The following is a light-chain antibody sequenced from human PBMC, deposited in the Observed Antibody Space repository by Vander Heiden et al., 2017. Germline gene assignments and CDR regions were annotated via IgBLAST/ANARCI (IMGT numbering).Light chain of an antibody. J-gene: IGKJ1*01. CDR1: QSIDNW. CDR2: RAS. V-gene: IGKV1-5*03. Sequence: DIQMTQSPSTLSASVGDRVTITCRASQSIDNWLAWYQQKPGKAPKLLIYRASSFQSGVPSRFSGSGFGTEFTLTISSLQPDDFATYYCQQYHTYVTFGQGTKVEIK. CDR3: QQYHTYVT.